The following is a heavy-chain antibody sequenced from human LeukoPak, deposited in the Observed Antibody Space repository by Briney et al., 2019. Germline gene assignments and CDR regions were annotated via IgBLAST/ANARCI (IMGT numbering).Heavy chain of an antibody. J-gene: IGHJ4*02. D-gene: IGHD2-2*01. CDR3: ARDGPLDCSSTSCYLLYYFDY. V-gene: IGHV3-7*01. CDR1: GFTFSSYW. Sequence: RGSLRLSCVASGFTFSSYWMSWVRQPPGKGLEWVANIKQDGSEKDYVDSVKGRFTISRANAKNSLYLQMNSLRAEDTAVYYCARDGPLDCSSTSCYLLYYFDYWGQGTLVTVSS. CDR2: IKQDGSEK.